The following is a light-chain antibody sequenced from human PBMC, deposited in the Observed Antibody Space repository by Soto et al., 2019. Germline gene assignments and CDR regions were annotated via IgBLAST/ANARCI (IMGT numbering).Light chain of an antibody. CDR3: QQYNTYWT. CDR2: EAA. J-gene: IGKJ1*01. CDR1: QNINWY. V-gene: IGKV1-5*03. Sequence: DIQMTQSPSTLSASVGDRVTITCRASQNINWYLAWYQQKPGKAPKLLISEAASLPRGVPSRFSGSGSGTEFTLTISXLQPDDFATYYCQQYNTYWTFGQGTKVDIK.